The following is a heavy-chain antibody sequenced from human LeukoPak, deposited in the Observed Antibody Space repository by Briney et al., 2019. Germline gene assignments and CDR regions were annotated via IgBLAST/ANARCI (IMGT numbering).Heavy chain of an antibody. D-gene: IGHD3-22*01. Sequence: SETLSLTCTVSADSTSYYYWSWIRQPPGKGLEWIGYIYYSGSTNYNPSLKSRVTISVDTSKNQFSLKLSSVTAADTAVYYCARLGSYYDSSGAFDYWGQGTLVTVSS. CDR2: IYYSGST. J-gene: IGHJ4*02. CDR1: ADSTSYYY. V-gene: IGHV4-59*08. CDR3: ARLGSYYDSSGAFDY.